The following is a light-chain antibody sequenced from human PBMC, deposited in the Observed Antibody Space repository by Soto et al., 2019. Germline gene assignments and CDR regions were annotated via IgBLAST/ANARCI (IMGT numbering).Light chain of an antibody. J-gene: IGKJ2*01. V-gene: IGKV1-39*01. Sequence: DIQMTQSPSSLSASVGDRVTITCRASQSIRTYLNWYQQKPGKAPKLLISAASSLQGGVPSRFSGSGSGTDFTLTISSLQPEDVATYYCQQRYSTPMYTFGQGTKVEIK. CDR3: QQRYSTPMYT. CDR1: QSIRTY. CDR2: AAS.